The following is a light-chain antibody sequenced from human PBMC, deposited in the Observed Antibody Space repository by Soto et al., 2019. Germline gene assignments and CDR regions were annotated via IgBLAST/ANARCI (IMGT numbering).Light chain of an antibody. CDR3: QSYDNTLSALI. V-gene: IGLV1-40*01. CDR1: SSNIGAGHV. Sequence: QSVLTQPPSVSGAPGQRVTISCTGSSSNIGAGHVVHWYQQFPGRAPNLLIYGSSNRPSGVPDRFSGSKSGTSASLAITGLQAEDVADYYCQSYDNTLSALIFGGGTKVTVL. J-gene: IGLJ2*01. CDR2: GSS.